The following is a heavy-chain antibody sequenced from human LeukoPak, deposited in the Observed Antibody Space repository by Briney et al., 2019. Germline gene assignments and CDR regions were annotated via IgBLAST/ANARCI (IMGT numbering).Heavy chain of an antibody. CDR3: AKRGVVIRGILVIGYHQEAYHYDF. D-gene: IGHD3-10*01. Sequence: GGSLRLSCVVSGISLSNYAMTWVRQAPGKGLEWVSYISERGGSTTYADSVKGRFTISRGTSLNTLYLQMNNLRAEDTAVYFCAKRGVVIRGILVIGYHQEAYHYDFWGQGVLVTVSS. V-gene: IGHV3-23*01. CDR2: ISERGGST. J-gene: IGHJ4*02. CDR1: GISLSNYA.